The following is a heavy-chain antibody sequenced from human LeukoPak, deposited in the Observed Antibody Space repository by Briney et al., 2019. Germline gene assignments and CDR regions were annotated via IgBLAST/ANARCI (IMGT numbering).Heavy chain of an antibody. CDR1: GFTFDDYA. Sequence: GGSLRLSCAASGFTFDDYAMHWVRQAPGKGLEWVSGISWNSGSIGYADSAKGRFTISRDNAKNSLYLQMNSLRAEDMALYYCAKGGPTVPTLPFDYWGQGTLVTVSS. CDR3: AKGGPTVPTLPFDY. J-gene: IGHJ4*02. CDR2: ISWNSGSI. V-gene: IGHV3-9*03. D-gene: IGHD4/OR15-4a*01.